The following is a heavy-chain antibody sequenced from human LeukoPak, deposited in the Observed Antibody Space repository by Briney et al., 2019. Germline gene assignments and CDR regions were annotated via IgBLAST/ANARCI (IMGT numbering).Heavy chain of an antibody. CDR1: GGAFSGYY. CDR3: ARGRGPKKGYYYYGMDV. CDR2: INHSGST. Sequence: SETLSLTCAVYGGAFSGYYWSWIRQPPRQGLEWIGEINHSGSTNYNPSLKSRVTISVDTSKNQFSLKLSSVTAADTAVYYCARGRGPKKGYYYYGMDVWGQGTTVTVSS. J-gene: IGHJ6*02. V-gene: IGHV4-34*01.